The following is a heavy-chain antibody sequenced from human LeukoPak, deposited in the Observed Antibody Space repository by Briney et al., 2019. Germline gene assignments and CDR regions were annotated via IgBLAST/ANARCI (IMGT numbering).Heavy chain of an antibody. CDR1: GYTFTSYG. CDR3: ARGHGHSSSPDTFFKFDY. V-gene: IGHV1-18*01. J-gene: IGHJ4*02. D-gene: IGHD6-6*01. CDR2: ISAYNGNT. Sequence: ASVKVSCKASGYTFTSYGISWVRQAPGQGLEWMGWISAYNGNTNYAQKLQGRVTMTTDTSTSTAYMELRSLRSDDTAVYYCARGHGHSSSPDTFFKFDYWGQGTLVTVSS.